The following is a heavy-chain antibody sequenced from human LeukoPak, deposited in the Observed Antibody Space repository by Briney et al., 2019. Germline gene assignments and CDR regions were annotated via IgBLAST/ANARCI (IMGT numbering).Heavy chain of an antibody. CDR2: IYTSGST. CDR1: GGSISSYY. V-gene: IGHV4-4*07. Sequence: SETLSLTCTVSGGSISSYYWSWIRQPAGKGLGWIGRIYTSGSTNYNPSLKSRVTMSVDTSKNQFSLKLSSVTAADTAVYYCARGHAVNYYGSGSYDGMDVWGQGTTVTVSS. D-gene: IGHD3-10*01. J-gene: IGHJ6*02. CDR3: ARGHAVNYYGSGSYDGMDV.